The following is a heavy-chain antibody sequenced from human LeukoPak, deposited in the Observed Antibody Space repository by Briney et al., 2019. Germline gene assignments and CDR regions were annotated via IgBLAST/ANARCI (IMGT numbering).Heavy chain of an antibody. Sequence: PGGSLRLSCAASGFTFSSFWMHWVRQAPGKGLVWVSRINSDGSSVSYADSVKGRFTVSRDNAKNTLYLQMNSLRAEDTAVYYCAREVGSGTYLAHVFDTWGQGTMVTVSS. CDR3: AREVGSGTYLAHVFDT. V-gene: IGHV3-74*01. CDR1: GFTFSSFW. CDR2: INSDGSSV. J-gene: IGHJ3*02. D-gene: IGHD1-26*01.